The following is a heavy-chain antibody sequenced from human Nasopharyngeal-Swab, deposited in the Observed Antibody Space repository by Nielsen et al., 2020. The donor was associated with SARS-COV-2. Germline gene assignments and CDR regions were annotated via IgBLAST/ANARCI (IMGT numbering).Heavy chain of an antibody. CDR3: ARVILMVQGVIISRAFDI. CDR1: GYTFAGYY. D-gene: IGHD3-10*01. V-gene: IGHV1-2*06. J-gene: IGHJ3*02. Sequence: ASVKVSCKASGYTFAGYYMHWVRQAPGQGLEWMGRINPNSGGTNYAQKFQGRVTMTRDTSISTAYMELSRLRSDDTAVYYCARVILMVQGVIISRAFDIWGQGTMVTVSS. CDR2: INPNSGGT.